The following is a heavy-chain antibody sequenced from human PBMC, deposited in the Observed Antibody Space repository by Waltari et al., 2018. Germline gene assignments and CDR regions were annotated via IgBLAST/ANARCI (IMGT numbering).Heavy chain of an antibody. CDR1: GFTFNVWS. D-gene: IGHD5-12*01. CDR2: ISSSSSII. Sequence: EVQLVESGGGLVQPGGSLRLSCAASGFTFNVWSFNWVRQAPGKGLEWISYISSSSSIIYYADSVKGRFTISRDNAKNSLYLQMNSLRAEDTALYYCARDWKWPTEAFDSWGQGTMVTVSS. J-gene: IGHJ3*02. CDR3: ARDWKWPTEAFDS. V-gene: IGHV3-48*01.